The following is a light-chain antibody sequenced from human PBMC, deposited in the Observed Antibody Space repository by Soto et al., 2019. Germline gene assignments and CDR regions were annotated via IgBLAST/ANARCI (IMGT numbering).Light chain of an antibody. V-gene: IGLV2-14*03. CDR2: DVS. Sequence: QSALTQPASVSGSPGQSITISCAGTSSDVGGYDFVSWYQHHPGKAPKLMIYDVSNRPSGVSNRFSGSKSGNTASLTISGLQGEDEADYYCSSDISGTLYVFGTGTKVTVL. CDR3: SSDISGTLYV. CDR1: SSDVGGYDF. J-gene: IGLJ1*01.